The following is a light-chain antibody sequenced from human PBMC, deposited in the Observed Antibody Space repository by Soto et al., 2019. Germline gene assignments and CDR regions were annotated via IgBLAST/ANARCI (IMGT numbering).Light chain of an antibody. V-gene: IGKV3-11*01. Sequence: EIVLTQSPATLSLSPGERATLSCRASQSLSGTLAWFQHKPGQPPRLLIYGASNRPTGIPARFSASGSGTDITPTISRMEPEGFAVYYCQQRTVWPRTFGQGTKV. CDR3: QQRTVWPRT. CDR1: QSLSGT. CDR2: GAS. J-gene: IGKJ1*01.